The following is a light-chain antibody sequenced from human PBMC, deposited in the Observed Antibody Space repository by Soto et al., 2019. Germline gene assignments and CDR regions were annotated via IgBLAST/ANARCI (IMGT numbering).Light chain of an antibody. CDR1: STDVGGYKY. CDR3: CSYAGSSTWV. V-gene: IGLV2-11*01. Sequence: QSALTQPRSVSGSPGQSVTISCTGTSTDVGGYKYVSWYQQHPGKAPKFMIYDVSRRPSGVPDRFSGSKSGNPASLTISGLQAEDEADYYCCSYAGSSTWVVGGGTKVTVL. CDR2: DVS. J-gene: IGLJ3*02.